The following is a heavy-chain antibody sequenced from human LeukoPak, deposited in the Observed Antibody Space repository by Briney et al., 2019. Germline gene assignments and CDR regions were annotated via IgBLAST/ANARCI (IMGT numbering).Heavy chain of an antibody. D-gene: IGHD6-19*01. J-gene: IGHJ4*02. CDR1: GYTFTSYG. CDR2: ISAYNGNT. CDR3: ARDRGYSSGWWSPDHLDY. V-gene: IGHV1-18*01. Sequence: ASVKVSCNASGYTFTSYGISWVRQAPGQGLEWMGWISAYNGNTNYAQKLQGRVTMTTDTSTSTAYMELRSLRSDDTAVYYCARDRGYSSGWWSPDHLDYWGQGTLVTVSS.